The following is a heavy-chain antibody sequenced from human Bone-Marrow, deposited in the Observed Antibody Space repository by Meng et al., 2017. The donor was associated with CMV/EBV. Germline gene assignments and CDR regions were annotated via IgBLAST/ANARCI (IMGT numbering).Heavy chain of an antibody. V-gene: IGHV3-48*03. D-gene: IGHD6-19*01. Sequence: GESLKISCAASGFTFSSYEMNWVRQAPGKGPEWVSYISSSGSTIYYADSVKGRFTISRDNAKNSLYLQMNSLRAEDTAVYYCARVNAGLADYYYYYGMDVWGQGTTVTVSS. CDR3: ARVNAGLADYYYYYGMDV. J-gene: IGHJ6*02. CDR1: GFTFSSYE. CDR2: ISSSGSTI.